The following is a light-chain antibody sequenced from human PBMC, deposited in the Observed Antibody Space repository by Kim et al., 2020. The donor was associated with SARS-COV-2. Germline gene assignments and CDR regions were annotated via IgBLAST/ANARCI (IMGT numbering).Light chain of an antibody. J-gene: IGLJ2*01. V-gene: IGLV1-47*02. CDR2: ANT. CDR3: AAWDDSLSARL. CDR1: GSNTAKTF. Sequence: SITISCSGGGSNTAKTFVYWYQQLPGTAPKLLIYANTQRPSGVPDRFSGSKSGTSASLAISELRPEDEADYYCAAWDDSLSARLFGGGTQLTVL.